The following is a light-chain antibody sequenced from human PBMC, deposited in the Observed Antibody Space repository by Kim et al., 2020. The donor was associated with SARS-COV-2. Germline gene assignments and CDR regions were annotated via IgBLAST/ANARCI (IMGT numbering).Light chain of an antibody. CDR1: KLWDKY. CDR3: QAWDSKTVV. CDR2: EDP. V-gene: IGLV3-1*01. Sequence: GPPGQTARITGSGDKLWDKYTYCYQRSPGQSPVLVMSEDPKRPSGIPERFSVPNSGNTATLTISETQAVDEAAYYCQAWDSKTVVFGTGTKFTFL. J-gene: IGLJ1*01.